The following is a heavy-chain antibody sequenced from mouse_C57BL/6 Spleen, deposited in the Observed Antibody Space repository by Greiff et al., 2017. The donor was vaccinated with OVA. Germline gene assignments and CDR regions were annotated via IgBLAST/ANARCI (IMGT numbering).Heavy chain of an antibody. CDR2: INPNNGGT. J-gene: IGHJ2*01. CDR3: AKGGSVVARGFDY. V-gene: IGHV1-26*01. Sequence: VQLQQSGPELVKPGASVKISCKASGYTFTDYYMNWVKQSHGKSLEWIGDINPNNGGTSYNQKFKGKATLTVDKSSSTAYMELRSLTSEDSAVYYCAKGGSVVARGFDYWGQGTTLTVSS. CDR1: GYTFTDYY. D-gene: IGHD1-1*01.